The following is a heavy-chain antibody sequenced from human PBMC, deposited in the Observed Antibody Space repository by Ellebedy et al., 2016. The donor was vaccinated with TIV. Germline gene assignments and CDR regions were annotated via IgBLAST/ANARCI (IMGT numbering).Heavy chain of an antibody. CDR2: IWSDGRNK. V-gene: IGHV3-33*01. CDR1: GFIFSNFS. D-gene: IGHD3-10*01. J-gene: IGHJ3*02. Sequence: GESLKISCAASGFIFSNFSMHWVRQAPGKGLEWVAVIWSDGRNKYFADSVKGRFTISRDNSKDTVYLQMNSLRAEDTALYYCARGQSFNYRPGVGDDAFDIWGRGTMVTVSS. CDR3: ARGQSFNYRPGVGDDAFDI.